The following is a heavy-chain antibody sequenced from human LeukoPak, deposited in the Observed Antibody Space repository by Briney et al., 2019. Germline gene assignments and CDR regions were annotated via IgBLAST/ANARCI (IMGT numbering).Heavy chain of an antibody. CDR1: GFTVSSTY. D-gene: IGHD2-21*02. Sequence: GGSLRLSCAASGFTVSSTYMSWVRQAPGKGLEWVSVIYSGGSTYYADSVKGRFTISRDNSKNTLYLQVNSPRAEDTAVYYCARGMGAYCGGDCPFDYWGQGTLVTVSS. J-gene: IGHJ4*02. CDR2: IYSGGST. CDR3: ARGMGAYCGGDCPFDY. V-gene: IGHV3-53*01.